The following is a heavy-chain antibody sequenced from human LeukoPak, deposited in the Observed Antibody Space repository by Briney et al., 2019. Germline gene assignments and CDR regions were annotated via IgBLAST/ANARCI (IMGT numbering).Heavy chain of an antibody. D-gene: IGHD6-13*01. CDR3: ATLIAAAGWYFDL. Sequence: PGRSLRLSCAASGFTFSSYGMHWVRQAPGKGLEWVAVISYDGSNKYYADSVKGRFTISRDNSKNTLYLQMNSLRAEDTAVYYCATLIAAAGWYFDLWGRGTLVTVSS. CDR1: GFTFSSYG. CDR2: ISYDGSNK. V-gene: IGHV3-30*03. J-gene: IGHJ2*01.